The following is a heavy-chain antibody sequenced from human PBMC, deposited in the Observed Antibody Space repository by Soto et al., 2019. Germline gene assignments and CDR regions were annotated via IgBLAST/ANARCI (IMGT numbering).Heavy chain of an antibody. V-gene: IGHV1-3*01. D-gene: IGHD3-16*01. CDR1: GYTFTTQP. J-gene: IGHJ4*02. CDR2: INPGNGNT. Sequence: QVQLVQSGAEVKEPGASVKVSCKASGYTFTTQPIHWVRQAPGQRLEWMGWINPGNGNTEYSQKFHGRFIITRDTSASTASKELSSLRSEDAAVYYFASRPGLEGGPFHFWGQATLVTVSS. CDR3: ASRPGLEGGPFHF.